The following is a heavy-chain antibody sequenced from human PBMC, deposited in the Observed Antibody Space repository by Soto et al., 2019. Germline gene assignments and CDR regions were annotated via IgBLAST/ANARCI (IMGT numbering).Heavy chain of an antibody. CDR2: IYYSGST. CDR3: ARLWFGELFINNWFDP. D-gene: IGHD3-10*01. CDR1: GGSISSSGYY. Sequence: PSETLSLTCTVSGGSISSSGYYWGWIRQPPGKGLEWIGSIYYSGSTYYNPSLKSRVTISVDTSKNQFSLKLSSVTAADTAVYYCARLWFGELFINNWFDPWGQGTLVTVSS. V-gene: IGHV4-39*01. J-gene: IGHJ5*02.